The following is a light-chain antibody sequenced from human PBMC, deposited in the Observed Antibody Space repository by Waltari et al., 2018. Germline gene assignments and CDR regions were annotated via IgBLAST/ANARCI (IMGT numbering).Light chain of an antibody. CDR2: GAS. V-gene: IGKV3-15*01. Sequence: EIVMTQSPDTLSVSSGERATLSCRASQSVSSNLAWFQKNPGQAPMLLIYGASNRATGFSARFRGSGSGTEFTLTISSLQSEDFAVYFCLQYDNWPRVFGQGTKLEIK. CDR1: QSVSSN. J-gene: IGKJ2*01. CDR3: LQYDNWPRV.